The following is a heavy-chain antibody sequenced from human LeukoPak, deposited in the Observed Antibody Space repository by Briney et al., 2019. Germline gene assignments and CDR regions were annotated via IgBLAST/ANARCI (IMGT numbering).Heavy chain of an antibody. D-gene: IGHD2-8*01. CDR3: ARGTRQQGAFDI. CDR2: INPSGGST. V-gene: IGHV1-46*01. Sequence: ASVKVSCKASGGTFSSYAISWVRQAPGQGLEWMGIINPSGGSTSYAQKFQGRVTMTRDTSTSTVYMELSSLRSEDTAVYYCARGTRQQGAFDIWGQGTMVTVSS. CDR1: GGTFSSYA. J-gene: IGHJ3*02.